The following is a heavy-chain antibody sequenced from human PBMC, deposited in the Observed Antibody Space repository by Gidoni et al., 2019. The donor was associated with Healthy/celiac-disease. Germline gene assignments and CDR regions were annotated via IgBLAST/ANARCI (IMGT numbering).Heavy chain of an antibody. CDR1: GFNFSSYA. CDR3: AKDRSRVGATTFDY. CDR2: ISGSGGST. V-gene: IGHV3-23*01. D-gene: IGHD1-26*01. Sequence: EVQLLESGGGLVQPGGSLRLSCAASGFNFSSYAMSWVRQAPGKGLEWVSAISGSGGSTYYADSVKCRFTISRDNSKNTLYLQMNSLRAEDTAVYYCAKDRSRVGATTFDYWGQGTLVTVSS. J-gene: IGHJ4*02.